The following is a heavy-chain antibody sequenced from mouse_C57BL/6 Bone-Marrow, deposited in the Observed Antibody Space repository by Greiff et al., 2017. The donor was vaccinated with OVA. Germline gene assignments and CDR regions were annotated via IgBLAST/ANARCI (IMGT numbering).Heavy chain of an antibody. CDR2: ITHSGET. CDR3: AGDTNYYGSSYGYFDV. D-gene: IGHD1-1*01. V-gene: IGHV12-3*01. Sequence: QLQQSGPGLVKPSQSLFLTCSITGFPITSGYYWIWIRQSPGKPLEWMGYITHSGETFYNPSLQSPISITRETSKNQFFLQLNSVTTEDTAMYYCAGDTNYYGSSYGYFDVWGTGTTVTVSS. J-gene: IGHJ1*03. CDR1: GFPITSGYY.